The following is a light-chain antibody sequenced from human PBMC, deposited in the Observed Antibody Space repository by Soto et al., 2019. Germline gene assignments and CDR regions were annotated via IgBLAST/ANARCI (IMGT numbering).Light chain of an antibody. J-gene: IGKJ4*01. Sequence: EIVLTQSPGTLSLSPGDRATLSCRASQSVRSNYLAWYQQKPGQAPRLLLYGASSRAPGIPDRFSGSGSGKDFTLTISRLEPEDFALYYCQQYGTSPPLTFGGGTKVEIK. V-gene: IGKV3-20*01. CDR3: QQYGTSPPLT. CDR2: GAS. CDR1: QSVRSNY.